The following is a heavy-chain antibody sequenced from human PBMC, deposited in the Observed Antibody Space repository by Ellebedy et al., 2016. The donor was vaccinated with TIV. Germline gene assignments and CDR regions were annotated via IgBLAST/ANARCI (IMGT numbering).Heavy chain of an antibody. V-gene: IGHV4-4*07. CDR2: IYTSGSS. D-gene: IGHD2-21*01. J-gene: IGHJ6*04. Sequence: SETLSLTXSVTGVSISSYSWSWIRQPAGKGLEWIGRIYTSGSSNYNPSLKSRLIMSTDTSKNQFSLRLSSVTAADTGVYYGVRGAYSYGLDVWGKGTTVTVSS. CDR3: VRGAYSYGLDV. CDR1: GVSISSYS.